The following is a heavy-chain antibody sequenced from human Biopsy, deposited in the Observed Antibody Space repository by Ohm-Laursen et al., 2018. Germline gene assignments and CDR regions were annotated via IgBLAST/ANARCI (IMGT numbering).Heavy chain of an antibody. CDR2: ITGGGNYI. J-gene: IGHJ4*02. D-gene: IGHD4-17*01. CDR3: ATAAYAPPYFDL. V-gene: IGHV3-21*06. CDR1: GVTLSGYA. Sequence: SLRLSCAAPGVTLSGYAMNWVRQAPGKGLEWVSSITGGGNYINYADSVRGRFTISRDNSKNSVYLVMSSQRAEDTAVYFCATAAYAPPYFDLWGRGTVVTVSS.